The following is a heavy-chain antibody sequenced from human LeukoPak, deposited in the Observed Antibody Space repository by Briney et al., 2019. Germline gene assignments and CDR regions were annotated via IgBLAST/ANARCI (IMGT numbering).Heavy chain of an antibody. Sequence: SETLSLTCTVSGGSISSYYWSWIRQPPGKGLEWIGYIYYSGSTNYNPSLKSRVTISVDTSKNQFSLKPSSVTAADTAVYYCAREVVVPAAMKAGWFDPWGQGTLVTVSS. CDR3: AREVVVPAAMKAGWFDP. V-gene: IGHV4-59*01. CDR1: GGSISSYY. D-gene: IGHD2-2*01. CDR2: IYYSGST. J-gene: IGHJ5*02.